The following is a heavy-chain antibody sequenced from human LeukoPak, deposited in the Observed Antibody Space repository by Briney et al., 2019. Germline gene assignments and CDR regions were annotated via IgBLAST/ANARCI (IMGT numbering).Heavy chain of an antibody. V-gene: IGHV4-59*11. CDR3: ARAAYDSPFDY. D-gene: IGHD5-12*01. J-gene: IGHJ4*02. Sequence: SETLSLTCTVSGGSISSHYWSWIRQPPGKGLEWIGYIYYSGSTNYNPSLKSRVTISVDTSKNQFSLKLSSVTAADTAVYYCARAAYDSPFDYWGQGTLVTVPS. CDR2: IYYSGST. CDR1: GGSISSHY.